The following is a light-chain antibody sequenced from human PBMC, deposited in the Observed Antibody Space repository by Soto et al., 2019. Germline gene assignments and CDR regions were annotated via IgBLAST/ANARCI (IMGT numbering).Light chain of an antibody. V-gene: IGKV3-20*01. Sequence: EIVLAQSPATLPLSPEERATLSCRAIQSVSSSYLAWYQQTPGQAPSLLIYGASSRATGIPDRFSGSASRTDFTLTISGLETEDVAVYYCQRDGSPPRGTFGQGTKVDIK. J-gene: IGKJ1*01. CDR3: QRDGSPPRGT. CDR2: GAS. CDR1: QSVSSSY.